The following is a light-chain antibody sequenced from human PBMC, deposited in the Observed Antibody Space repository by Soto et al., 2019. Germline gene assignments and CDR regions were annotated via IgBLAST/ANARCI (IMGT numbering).Light chain of an antibody. V-gene: IGLV1-47*01. CDR1: SSNIGSNY. J-gene: IGLJ3*02. CDR3: AAWDDSHWV. Sequence: QAVVTQPPSASGTPGQRVTISWSGSSSNIGSNYVYWYQQLPGTAPKLLIYRNNQRPSGVPDRFSGSKSGTSASMAISGLRSEDEADYYCAAWDDSHWVFGGGTKLTVL. CDR2: RNN.